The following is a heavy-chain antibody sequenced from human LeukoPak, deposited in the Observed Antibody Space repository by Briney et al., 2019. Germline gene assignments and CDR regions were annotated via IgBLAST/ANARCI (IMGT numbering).Heavy chain of an antibody. D-gene: IGHD3-10*01. V-gene: IGHV4-59*01. Sequence: SETLSLTCTVSGGSISSYYWSWIRQPPGKGLEWIGYIYYSGSTNYNPSLKSRVTISVDTSKNQFSLKLSPVTAADTAVYYCARGHYGSGSLNRGQGTLVTVSS. CDR3: ARGHYGSGSLN. CDR1: GGSISSYY. J-gene: IGHJ4*02. CDR2: IYYSGST.